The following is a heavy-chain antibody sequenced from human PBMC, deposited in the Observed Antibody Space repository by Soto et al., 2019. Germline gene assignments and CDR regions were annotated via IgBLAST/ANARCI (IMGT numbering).Heavy chain of an antibody. CDR1: GFAFGDSY. CDR3: VRGGGGGLFDP. Sequence: PGGSLRLSCAGSGFAFGDSYMSWIRQAPGKGLEWLSYISPGSRYPAYADSVKGRFTISRDNAKRSLYLQMMSLTAEDTAIYYCVRGGGGGLFDPWGQGTMVTVSS. CDR2: ISPGSRYP. D-gene: IGHD2-15*01. J-gene: IGHJ5*02. V-gene: IGHV3-11*06.